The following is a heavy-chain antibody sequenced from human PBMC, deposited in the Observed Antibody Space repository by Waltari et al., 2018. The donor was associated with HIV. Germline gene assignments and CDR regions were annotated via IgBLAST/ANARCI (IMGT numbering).Heavy chain of an antibody. CDR1: GYDFRSHW. V-gene: IGHV5-51*01. Sequence: EEQLVQSGAEVKKPGESLKISCKGSGYDFRSHWLAWVRQAPGKGLEFMGIIFPGDWDTRYSPSFQGRVTLSVDESITTAYLQWRSLKASDSAMYYCARLNNAEWDFVADFWGQGALVTVSS. CDR3: ARLNNAEWDFVADF. D-gene: IGHD1-26*01. CDR2: IFPGDWDT. J-gene: IGHJ4*02.